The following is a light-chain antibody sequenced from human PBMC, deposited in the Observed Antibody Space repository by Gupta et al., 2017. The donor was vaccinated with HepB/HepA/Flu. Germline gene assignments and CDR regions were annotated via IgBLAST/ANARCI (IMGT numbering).Light chain of an antibody. CDR3: QQSYNIPLT. Sequence: DIQMTQSPSSLSASVGDSVTITCRASQRISTSLNWFQQKPGKAPKFLIFAASSLQSGVPSRFSGSGSGTDFTLTISSLQPEDFATYYCQQSYNIPLTFGGGTKVEIK. CDR2: AAS. J-gene: IGKJ4*01. V-gene: IGKV1-39*01. CDR1: QRISTS.